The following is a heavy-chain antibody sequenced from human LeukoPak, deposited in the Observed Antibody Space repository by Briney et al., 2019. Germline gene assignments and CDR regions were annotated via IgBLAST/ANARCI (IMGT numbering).Heavy chain of an antibody. CDR1: GFTFDDYA. V-gene: IGHV3-9*01. D-gene: IGHD3-22*01. CDR2: ISWNSGSI. CDR3: ATANYYDSSGYDY. J-gene: IGHJ4*02. Sequence: GGSLRLSCAASGFTFDDYAMHWVRQAPGKGLEWVSGISWNSGSIGYADSVKGRFTISRDNAKNSLYLQMNSLRAEDTALYCCATANYYDSSGYDYWGQGTLVTVSS.